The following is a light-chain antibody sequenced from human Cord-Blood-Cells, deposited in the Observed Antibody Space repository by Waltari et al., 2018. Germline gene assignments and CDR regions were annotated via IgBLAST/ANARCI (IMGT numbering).Light chain of an antibody. CDR2: EVS. CDR3: SSYAGSNDVV. CDR1: SSDVGVYNS. J-gene: IGLJ3*02. V-gene: IGLV2-8*01. Sequence: QSALTQPPSASGPPGPSVTLSCPGTSSDVGVYNSVPWYQQPPGKAPKRMMYEVSKRPSGVPDRLSVSKSGNTASLTVSGLQAEDEADYYCSSYAGSNDVVFGGGTKLTVL.